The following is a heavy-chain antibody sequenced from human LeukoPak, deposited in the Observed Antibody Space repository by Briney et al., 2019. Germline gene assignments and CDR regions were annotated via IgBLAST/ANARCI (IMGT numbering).Heavy chain of an antibody. CDR3: ARGPYNWNDPGDDYYYYMDV. CDR2: INPNSGGT. D-gene: IGHD1-20*01. CDR1: GYTFISYS. Sequence: ASVKVSCKASGYTFISYSMNWVRQAPGQGLEWMGWINPNSGGTNYAQKFQGRVTMTRDTSISTAYMELSRLRSDDTAVYYCARGPYNWNDPGDDYYYYMDVWGKGTTVTVSS. V-gene: IGHV1-2*02. J-gene: IGHJ6*03.